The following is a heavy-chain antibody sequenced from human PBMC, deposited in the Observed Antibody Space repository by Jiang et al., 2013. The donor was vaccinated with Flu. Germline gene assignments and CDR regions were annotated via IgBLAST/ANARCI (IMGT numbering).Heavy chain of an antibody. CDR2: IYYSGST. CDR1: GGSISSSSYY. J-gene: IGHJ4*02. CDR3: ARHGGDYSFETFDY. V-gene: IGHV4-39*07. D-gene: IGHD4-11*01. Sequence: LLKPSETLSLTCTVSGGSISSSSYYWGWIRQPPGKGLEWIGSIYYSGSTYYNPSLKSRVTISVDTSKNQFSLKLSSVTAADTAVYYCARHGGDYSFETFDYWGQGTLVTVSS.